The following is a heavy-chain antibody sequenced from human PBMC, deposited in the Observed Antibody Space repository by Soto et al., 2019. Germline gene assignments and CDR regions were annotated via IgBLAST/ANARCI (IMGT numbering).Heavy chain of an antibody. CDR3: ARSIKPSWFDP. CDR1: GGSISNYY. D-gene: IGHD3-10*01. Sequence: SETLSLTCSVSGGSISNYYWSWSRQPPGKGLEWIGYIYYIGSTNYNPSLKSRVTMSADTSKNQVSLKLTSVTAADTAVYYCARSIKPSWFDPWGQGTLVTVSS. CDR2: IYYIGST. J-gene: IGHJ5*02. V-gene: IGHV4-59*01.